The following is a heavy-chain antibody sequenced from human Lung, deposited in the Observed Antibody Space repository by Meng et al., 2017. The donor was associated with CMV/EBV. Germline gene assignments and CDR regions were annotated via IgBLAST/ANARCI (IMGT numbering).Heavy chain of an antibody. V-gene: IGHV1-2*02. CDR2: INPNSGGT. D-gene: IGHD6-13*01. CDR3: ARVSYGRSAAGIAKFLYYFDY. Sequence: ASVKVSCKASGYTFTGYYMHWVRQAPGQGLEWMGWINPNSGGTNYAQKFQGRVTMTRDTSISTAYMELSRLRSDDTAVYYCARVSYGRSAAGIAKFLYYFDYWGQGTXVTVSS. CDR1: GYTFTGYY. J-gene: IGHJ4*02.